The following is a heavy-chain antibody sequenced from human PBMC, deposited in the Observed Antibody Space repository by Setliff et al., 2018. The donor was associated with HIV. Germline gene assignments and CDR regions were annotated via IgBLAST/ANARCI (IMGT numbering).Heavy chain of an antibody. Sequence: ASVKVSCKPSGGTFSSYAISWVRQAPGQGLEWMGGIIPVFDTPNYAQKFQGRATITADTSISTAYMELSRLRSDDTAVYYCARGQPQGGGTYWSAFDIWGQGTVVTVSS. CDR3: ARGQPQGGGTYWSAFDI. CDR1: GGTFSSYA. CDR2: IIPVFDTP. J-gene: IGHJ3*02. D-gene: IGHD1-26*01. V-gene: IGHV1-69*06.